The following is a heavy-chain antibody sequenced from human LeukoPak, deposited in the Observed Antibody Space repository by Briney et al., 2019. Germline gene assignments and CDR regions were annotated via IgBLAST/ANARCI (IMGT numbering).Heavy chain of an antibody. Sequence: SETLSLTCTVSGGSISSYYWSWIRQPAGKGLEWIGRIYTSGSTNYNPSLRSRVTMSVDTSKNQFSLKLGSVTAADTAVYYCARDRPLAYCGGDCVHYYYYYYMDVWGKGTTVTVSS. CDR3: ARDRPLAYCGGDCVHYYYYYYMDV. CDR1: GGSISSYY. V-gene: IGHV4-4*07. CDR2: IYTSGST. D-gene: IGHD2-21*01. J-gene: IGHJ6*03.